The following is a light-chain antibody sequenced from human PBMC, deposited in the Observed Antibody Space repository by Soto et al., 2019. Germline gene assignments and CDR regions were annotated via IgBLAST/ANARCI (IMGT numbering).Light chain of an antibody. CDR3: QHYDNLLFT. CDR1: QDIRNF. J-gene: IGKJ2*01. Sequence: DIQMTQSPSSLSASVGDRVTITCQASQDIRNFLNWYQQKPGKAPKLLIYDASTLETGVPSRFSGSGSGTEFTFTISSLQPEDFATYYCQHYDNLLFTFGQGTKLEI. V-gene: IGKV1-33*01. CDR2: DAS.